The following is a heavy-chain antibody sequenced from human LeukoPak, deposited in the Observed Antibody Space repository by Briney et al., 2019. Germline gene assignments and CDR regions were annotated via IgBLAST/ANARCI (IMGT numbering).Heavy chain of an antibody. D-gene: IGHD1-14*01. J-gene: IGHJ6*02. CDR2: INAGNGNT. Sequence: ASVKVSCKASGYTFTSYAMHWVRQAPGQRLEWMGWINAGNGNTKYSQKFQGRVTFTRDTSASTAYMELSSLRSEDTAVYYCARDPGPYYYYGMDVWGQGTTVTVSS. CDR1: GYTFTSYA. V-gene: IGHV1-3*01. CDR3: ARDPGPYYYYGMDV.